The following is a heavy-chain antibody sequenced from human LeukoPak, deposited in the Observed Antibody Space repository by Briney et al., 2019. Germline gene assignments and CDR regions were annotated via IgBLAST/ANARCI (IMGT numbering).Heavy chain of an antibody. CDR2: ISGNGVST. CDR1: GFTFSSYA. CDR3: TRDASDIVAVPAAVGPFDL. D-gene: IGHD2-2*01. V-gene: IGHV3-64*01. Sequence: PGGSLRLSCAASGFTFSSYAMYWVRRTPGRGLEYVSVISGNGVSTHYATSVKGRFTISRDNSKNMLYLQMGSLRAEDMAVYYCTRDASDIVAVPAAVGPFDLWGQGTLVTVSS. J-gene: IGHJ4*02.